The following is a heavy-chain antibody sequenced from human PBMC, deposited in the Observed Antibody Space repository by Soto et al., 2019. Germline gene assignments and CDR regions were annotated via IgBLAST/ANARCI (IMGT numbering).Heavy chain of an antibody. Sequence: ASVKVSCKASGGTFSSYAISWVRQAPGQGLEWMGGIIPIFGTANYAQKFQGRVTITADESTSTAYMELSSLRSEDTAVYYCARGGLEMATITSFDYWGQGTLVTVSS. V-gene: IGHV1-69*13. J-gene: IGHJ4*02. CDR1: GGTFSSYA. D-gene: IGHD5-12*01. CDR3: ARGGLEMATITSFDY. CDR2: IIPIFGTA.